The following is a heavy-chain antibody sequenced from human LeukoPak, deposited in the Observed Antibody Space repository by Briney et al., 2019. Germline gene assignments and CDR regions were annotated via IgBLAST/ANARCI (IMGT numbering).Heavy chain of an antibody. CDR3: ARGGRYDSSGYYPNTRQNYYYYGMDV. D-gene: IGHD3-22*01. CDR2: INPNSGGT. CDR1: GYTFTGHY. V-gene: IGHV1-2*04. J-gene: IGHJ6*02. Sequence: ASVKVSCKASGYTFTGHYMHWVRQAPGQGLEWMGWINPNSGGTNYAQKFQGWVTMTRDTSISTAYMELSRLRSDDTAVYYCARGGRYDSSGYYPNTRQNYYYYGMDVWGQGTTVTVSS.